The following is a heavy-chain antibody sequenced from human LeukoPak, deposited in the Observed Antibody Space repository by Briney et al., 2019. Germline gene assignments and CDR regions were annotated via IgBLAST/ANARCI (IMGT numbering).Heavy chain of an antibody. Sequence: SETLSLTCTVSVGSISSYYWSWIRQPPGKGLEWMGEINHSGSSTYNPSLNSRVTISVDTSKNQFSLKLSSVTAADTAVYYCARGTYYYDSSGYYFYRWGQGTLVTV. CDR2: INHSGSS. V-gene: IGHV4-34*01. CDR1: VGSISSYY. J-gene: IGHJ4*02. CDR3: ARGTYYYDSSGYYFYR. D-gene: IGHD3-22*01.